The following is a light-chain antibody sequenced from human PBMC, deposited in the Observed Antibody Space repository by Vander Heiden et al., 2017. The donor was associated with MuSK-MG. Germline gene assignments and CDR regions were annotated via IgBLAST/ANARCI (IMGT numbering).Light chain of an antibody. CDR1: QTLLHRDGKTY. CDR2: DIS. CDR3: MQSIQLPPHT. Sequence: DIVMTKTPLSPSVTPGQPASISCKSSQTLLHRDGKTYLYWYLQKPGQSPQRLIYDISNRFSGVPDRFSGSGYGTDFTLKISRVGAEDVGVYYCMQSIQLPPHTFGQGTKLEIK. V-gene: IGKV2D-29*02. J-gene: IGKJ2*01.